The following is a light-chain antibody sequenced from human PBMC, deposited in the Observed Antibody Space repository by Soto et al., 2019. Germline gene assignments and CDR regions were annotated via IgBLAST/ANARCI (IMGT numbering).Light chain of an antibody. Sequence: DIVLTQSPATLSLSPGERSTLSCRAIQSVSRFLAWYQQKPGQAPRLLISEASTRATGVPARFNGSGAGTDLTLTISCLETEDFAVYYCQQRTNWRLTVGGGPKVEIK. CDR2: EAS. CDR3: QQRTNWRLT. V-gene: IGKV3-11*01. CDR1: QSVSRF. J-gene: IGKJ4*01.